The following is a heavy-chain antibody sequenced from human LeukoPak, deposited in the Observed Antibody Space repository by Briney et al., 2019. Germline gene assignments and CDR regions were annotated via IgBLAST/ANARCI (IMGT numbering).Heavy chain of an antibody. CDR1: GFTFGNYW. D-gene: IGHD3-16*02. J-gene: IGHJ3*02. V-gene: IGHV3-7*01. CDR3: GGDIGFYTFDI. CDR2: IKKDGSVK. Sequence: GGSLRLSCTVSGFTFGNYWMVWVRQAPGKGLEWVTNIKKDGSVKNYVDSVKGRFTISRDNAENSLYLQMNSLRDEDTAVYYCGGDIGFYTFDIWGQGTMVTVSS.